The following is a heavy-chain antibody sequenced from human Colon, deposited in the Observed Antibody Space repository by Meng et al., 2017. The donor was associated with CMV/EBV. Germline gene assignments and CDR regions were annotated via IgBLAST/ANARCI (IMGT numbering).Heavy chain of an antibody. Sequence: SQTLSLTCVVYGGSFGDNFWTWIRQPPGKGLEWIGEINHSGGTNYNPSLKSRVTISVHTSKNQFSLQLSSVTAADTAIYYCARERIDTPAAFDIWGRGTMVTVSS. V-gene: IGHV4-34*01. CDR3: ARERIDTPAAFDI. J-gene: IGHJ3*02. D-gene: IGHD2/OR15-2a*01. CDR2: INHSGGT. CDR1: GGSFGDNF.